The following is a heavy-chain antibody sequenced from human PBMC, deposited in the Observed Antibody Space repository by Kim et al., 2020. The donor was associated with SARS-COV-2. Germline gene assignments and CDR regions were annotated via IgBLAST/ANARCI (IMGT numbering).Heavy chain of an antibody. CDR3: ARIGYNWNLHYYYYGMDV. J-gene: IGHJ6*02. V-gene: IGHV4-34*01. CDR2: INHSGST. Sequence: SETLSLTCAVYGGSFSGYYWSWIRQPPGKGLEWIGEINHSGSTNYNPSLKSRVTISVDTSKNQFSLKLSSVTAADTAVYYCARIGYNWNLHYYYYGMDVWGQGTTVTVSS. CDR1: GGSFSGYY. D-gene: IGHD1-20*01.